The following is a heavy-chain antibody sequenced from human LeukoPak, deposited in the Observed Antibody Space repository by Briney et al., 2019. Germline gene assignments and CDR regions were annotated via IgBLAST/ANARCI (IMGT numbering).Heavy chain of an antibody. D-gene: IGHD5-24*01. CDR2: ITGSDGRT. Sequence: GGSLRLSCAASGFTFSSYAMSWVRQAPGKGLEWVSAITGSDGRTFYADSVKGRFTISRDNSKNTLYLQMNSLRAEDTAVYYCAKVIREVDMSYDYWGQGTLVTVSS. J-gene: IGHJ4*02. V-gene: IGHV3-23*01. CDR1: GFTFSSYA. CDR3: AKVIREVDMSYDY.